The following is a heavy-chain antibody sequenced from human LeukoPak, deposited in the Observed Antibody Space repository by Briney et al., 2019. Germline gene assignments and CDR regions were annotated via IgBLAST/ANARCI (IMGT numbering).Heavy chain of an antibody. CDR2: ISGSGGST. CDR1: GFTFSSYA. D-gene: IGHD3-10*01. J-gene: IGHJ6*02. CDR3: AKPSITMVRGVIKVGYGMDV. V-gene: IGHV3-23*01. Sequence: GGSLRLSCAASGFTFSSYAMSWVRQAPGKGLEWVSAISGSGGSTYYADSVEGRFTISRDNSKNTLYLQMNSLRAEDTAVYYCAKPSITMVRGVIKVGYGMDVWGQGTTVTVSS.